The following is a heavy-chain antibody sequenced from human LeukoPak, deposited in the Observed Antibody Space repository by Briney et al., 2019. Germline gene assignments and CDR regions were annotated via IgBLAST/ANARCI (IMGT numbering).Heavy chain of an antibody. V-gene: IGHV1-18*01. J-gene: IGHJ6*03. CDR1: GYTFTSYG. Sequence: GFSVKVSCKTSGYTFTSYGLSWVRQALGQGLEWMGCIITYNGNTYYSQKLQGRVTMTTDTSTSTAYMELRSLRSDDTAVYHCAKTTVTSEEYFYYYMDVWGKGTTVTVSS. CDR2: IITYNGNT. D-gene: IGHD4-17*01. CDR3: AKTTVTSEEYFYYYMDV.